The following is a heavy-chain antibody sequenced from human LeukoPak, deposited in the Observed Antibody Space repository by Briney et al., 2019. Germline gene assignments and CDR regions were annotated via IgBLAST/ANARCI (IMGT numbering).Heavy chain of an antibody. D-gene: IGHD2-15*01. V-gene: IGHV3-11*06. CDR1: GFTFSDYY. Sequence: PGGSLRLSCAASGFTFSDYYMSWIRQAPGKGLEWVSYISSSSSYTNYADSVKGRFTISRDNAKNSLYLQMNSLRAEDTAVYYRARELRPYYFDYWGQGTLVTVSS. CDR3: ARELRPYYFDY. CDR2: ISSSSSYT. J-gene: IGHJ4*02.